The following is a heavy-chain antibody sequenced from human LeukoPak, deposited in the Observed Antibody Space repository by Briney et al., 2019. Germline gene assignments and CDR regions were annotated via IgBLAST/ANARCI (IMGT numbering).Heavy chain of an antibody. CDR3: ARQGYTYADDF. V-gene: IGHV4-30-2*01. CDR1: CRSLTSGGYP. J-gene: IGHJ4*02. D-gene: IGHD5-18*01. Sequence: SHTLSLTCTVCCRSLTSGGYPCTWIPKPPAKGLERIGYIYHSGSTYYHPSIKSRLTISVDRSKIQISLKLSSVTAADTGVYFCARQGYTYADDFWGQGTLVTVSS. CDR2: IYHSGST.